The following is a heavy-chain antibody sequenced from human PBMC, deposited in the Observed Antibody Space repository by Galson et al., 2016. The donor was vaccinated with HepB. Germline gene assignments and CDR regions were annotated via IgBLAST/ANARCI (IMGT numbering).Heavy chain of an antibody. D-gene: IGHD1-26*01. CDR2: IWHDGSQA. CDR1: GFILSLYG. Sequence: SLRLSCAASGFILSLYGMHWVRQAPGKGLEWLAVIWHDGSQASYADSVKGRFTISRDNSKNTVYLKMNSLSGEDTAAYYCARDDSGSYGFIDIWGQGTLVRVSS. CDR3: ARDDSGSYGFIDI. V-gene: IGHV3-33*01. J-gene: IGHJ4*02.